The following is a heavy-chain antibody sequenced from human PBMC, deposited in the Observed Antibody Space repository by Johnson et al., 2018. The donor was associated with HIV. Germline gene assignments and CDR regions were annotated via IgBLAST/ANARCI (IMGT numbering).Heavy chain of an antibody. V-gene: IGHV3-66*02. J-gene: IGHJ3*02. Sequence: VQLVESGGGLVQPGGSLRLSCAASGFTVSSNYMNWVRQAPGKGLEWVSVIYSGGSTYYADSVKGRFTISRDNSKNTVYLQMNSLRAEDKAVNYCGRVGPLARTHAFDIWCQGTMVTVSS. CDR2: IYSGGST. CDR3: GRVGPLARTHAFDI. D-gene: IGHD1-14*01. CDR1: GFTVSSNY.